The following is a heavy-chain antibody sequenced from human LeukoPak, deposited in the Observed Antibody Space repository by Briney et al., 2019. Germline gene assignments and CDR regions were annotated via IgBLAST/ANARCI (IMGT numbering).Heavy chain of an antibody. CDR1: GGSISSSNYY. V-gene: IGHV4-39*07. D-gene: IGHD5/OR15-5a*01. Sequence: SETLSLTCTVSGGSISSSNYYWGWIRQPPGKGLEWIGSIYSGSTYYNPSLKSRVTISVDTSKNQFSLKVTSVTAADTAMYYCSTFGGLDIVSMTDYWGQGTLVTVSS. J-gene: IGHJ4*02. CDR2: IYSGST. CDR3: STFGGLDIVSMTDY.